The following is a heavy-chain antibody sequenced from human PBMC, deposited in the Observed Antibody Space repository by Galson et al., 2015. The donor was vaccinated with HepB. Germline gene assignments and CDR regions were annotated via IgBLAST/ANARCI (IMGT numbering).Heavy chain of an antibody. J-gene: IGHJ6*02. Sequence: CAISGDSVSSNSAAWNWIRQSPSRGLEWLGRTYYRSKWYNDYAVSVKSRITINPDTSKNQFSLQLNSVTPEDTAVYYCERGRSSGWYGVYYYYYGMDVWGQGTTVTVSS. D-gene: IGHD6-19*01. CDR3: ERGRSSGWYGVYYYYYGMDV. CDR2: TYYRSKWYN. CDR1: GDSVSSNSAA. V-gene: IGHV6-1*01.